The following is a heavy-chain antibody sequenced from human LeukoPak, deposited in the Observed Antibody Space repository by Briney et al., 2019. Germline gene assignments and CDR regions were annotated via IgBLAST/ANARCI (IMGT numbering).Heavy chain of an antibody. CDR3: ARAYSGYDLGGAKGY. V-gene: IGHV1-2*02. CDR1: GYTFTGYY. D-gene: IGHD5-12*01. J-gene: IGHJ4*02. CDR2: INPNSGGT. Sequence: ASVKVSCKASGYTFTGYYMHWVRQAPGQGLEWMGWINPNSGGTNYAQKFQGRVTMTRDTSNSTAYMELSRLRSDDTAVYYCARAYSGYDLGGAKGYWGQGTLVTVSS.